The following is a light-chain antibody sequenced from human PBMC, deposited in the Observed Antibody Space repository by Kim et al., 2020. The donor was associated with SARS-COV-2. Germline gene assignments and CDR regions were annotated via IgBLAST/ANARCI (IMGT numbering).Light chain of an antibody. CDR2: AAS. CDR1: QGISSY. CDR3: QQLNSYPYT. Sequence: DIQLTQSPSFLSASVGYRVTITCRASQGISSYLAWYQQKPGKAPKLLIYAASTLQSGVPSRFSGSGSGTEFTLTISSLQPEDFATYYCQQLNSYPYTFGQGTKLEI. J-gene: IGKJ2*01. V-gene: IGKV1-9*01.